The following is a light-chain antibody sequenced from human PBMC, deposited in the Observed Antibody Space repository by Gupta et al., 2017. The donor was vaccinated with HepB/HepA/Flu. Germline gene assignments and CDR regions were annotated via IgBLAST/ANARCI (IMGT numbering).Light chain of an antibody. CDR1: QSVSSN. V-gene: IGKV3-15*01. CDR3: QQYNNWPPYT. CDR2: SAS. Sequence: EIVLTLYPATLSVSPGERVTLSCRASQSVSSNLAWYQQKPGQAPRLLIYSASTRASGIPARFSGSGSGTEFTLTISSLQSEDFAVYYCQQYNNWPPYTFGQGTKLEIQ. J-gene: IGKJ2*01.